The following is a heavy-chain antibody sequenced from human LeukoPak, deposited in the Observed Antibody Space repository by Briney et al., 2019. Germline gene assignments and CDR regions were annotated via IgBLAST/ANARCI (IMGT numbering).Heavy chain of an antibody. Sequence: GGSLRLSCSASGFTFSSFAMHWIRQAPGKGLEYVSGVSSSGGRTYYTDSLKGRFTFSRDNSKNTMYLHMNSLRVDDTAVYYCAKVYAGIVFDHWGQGTPVTVSS. CDR2: VSSSGGRT. D-gene: IGHD4-23*01. CDR1: GFTFSSFA. J-gene: IGHJ4*02. CDR3: AKVYAGIVFDH. V-gene: IGHV3-64D*09.